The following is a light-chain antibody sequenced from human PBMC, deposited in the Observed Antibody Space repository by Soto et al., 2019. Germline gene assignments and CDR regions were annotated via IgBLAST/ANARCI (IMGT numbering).Light chain of an antibody. J-gene: IGKJ5*01. V-gene: IGKV3-20*01. CDR3: QQCGSSPLIT. Sequence: EIVLTQSPATLSLSPGERATLSCRASQSVSSYLAWYQQEPGQAPRLLIYDASNRATGIPDRFSGSGSGTDFTLTISRLEPEDFAVYHCQQCGSSPLITFGQGTRLEIK. CDR1: QSVSSY. CDR2: DAS.